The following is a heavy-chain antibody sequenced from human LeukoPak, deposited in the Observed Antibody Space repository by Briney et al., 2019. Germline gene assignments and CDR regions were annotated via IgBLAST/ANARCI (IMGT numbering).Heavy chain of an antibody. Sequence: GGSLRLSCAASGFTFSSYSMNWVRQAPGKGLEWVSSISSSSSYIYYADSVKGRFTISRDNAKNSLYLQMNSLRAEDTAVYYCARDRHPYEDIVATMYYWGQGTLVTVSS. V-gene: IGHV3-21*01. D-gene: IGHD5-12*01. CDR2: ISSSSSYI. CDR3: ARDRHPYEDIVATMYY. J-gene: IGHJ4*02. CDR1: GFTFSSYS.